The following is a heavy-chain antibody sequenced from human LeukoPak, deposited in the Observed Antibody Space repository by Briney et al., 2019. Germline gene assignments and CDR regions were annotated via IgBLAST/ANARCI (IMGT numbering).Heavy chain of an antibody. CDR1: GFTFSSYA. CDR3: AREGGDGYSIDY. J-gene: IGHJ4*02. D-gene: IGHD5-24*01. CDR2: ISYDGSNK. Sequence: GGSLRLSCAASGFTFSSYAMHWVRQAPGKGLEWVAVISYDGSNKHYADAVKGRFTISRDNSKNTLDLQMNSLRAEDTAVYYCAREGGDGYSIDYWGQGTLVTVSS. V-gene: IGHV3-30-3*01.